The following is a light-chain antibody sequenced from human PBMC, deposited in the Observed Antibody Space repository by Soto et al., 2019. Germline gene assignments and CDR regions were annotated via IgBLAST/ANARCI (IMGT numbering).Light chain of an antibody. Sequence: EIVLTQSPGTLSLSPGERATLSCRASQSVTINYLAWYQQKPGQAPRLLVYGASTRATGIPDRFSGSGSGTDFTLTISSVEPEDFAVYYCQQRSNWPPITFGQGTRLEIK. J-gene: IGKJ5*01. CDR2: GAS. V-gene: IGKV3D-20*02. CDR1: QSVTINY. CDR3: QQRSNWPPIT.